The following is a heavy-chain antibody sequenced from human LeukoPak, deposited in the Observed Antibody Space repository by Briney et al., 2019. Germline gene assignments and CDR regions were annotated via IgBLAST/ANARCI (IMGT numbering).Heavy chain of an antibody. J-gene: IGHJ6*04. CDR3: ARAGGVYYYDSSHPPSVVPLDV. CDR2: MNPNSGNT. V-gene: IGHV1-8*03. D-gene: IGHD3-22*01. Sequence: GASVKVSCKASGYTFTSYDINWVRQATGQGLEWMGWMNPNSGNTGYAQKFQGRVTITRNTSISTAYMELSSLRSEDTAVYYCARAGGVYYYDSSHPPSVVPLDVWGKGTTVTVSS. CDR1: GYTFTSYD.